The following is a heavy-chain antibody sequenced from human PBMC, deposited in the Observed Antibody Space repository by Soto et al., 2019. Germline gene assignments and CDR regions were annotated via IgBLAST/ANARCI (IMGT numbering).Heavy chain of an antibody. D-gene: IGHD3-3*02. V-gene: IGHV4-39*01. J-gene: IGHJ3*02. CDR2: VYYGGAIFYSGNI. CDR3: VRYDRINMKPYSPEGFHI. Sequence: SETLSLTCTVSGDSISSSNSHWGWTRQPPGKGLEYIGSVYYGGAIFYSGNIYYNPSLKSRVTISVDTSKNQFSLRLSSVTAADTGVYYCVRYDRINMKPYSPEGFHIWGQGTMVTGSS. CDR1: GDSISSSNSH.